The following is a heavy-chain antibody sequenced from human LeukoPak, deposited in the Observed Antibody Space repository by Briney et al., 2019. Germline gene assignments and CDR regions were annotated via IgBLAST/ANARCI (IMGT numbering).Heavy chain of an antibody. V-gene: IGHV3-7*04. CDR1: GFTFSTSW. CDR3: ARGGWQRPDRFDP. D-gene: IGHD6-25*01. CDR2: IKQDGTEK. Sequence: PGGSLRLSCAASGFTFSTSWMSWVRQAPGRGLEWVANIKQDGTEKYYVDSVKGRFTISRDNAKNSLYLQMNTLRAEDTAVYYRARGGWQRPDRFDPWGQGTLVTVSS. J-gene: IGHJ5*02.